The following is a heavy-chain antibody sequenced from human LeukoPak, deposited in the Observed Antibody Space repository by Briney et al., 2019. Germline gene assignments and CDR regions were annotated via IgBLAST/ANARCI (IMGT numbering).Heavy chain of an antibody. Sequence: SETLSLTCAVYGGSFSGYYWSWIRQPPGKGLEWIGEINHSGSTNYNPSLKSRVIISVDTSKNQFSLKLSSVTAADTAVYYCARESSYGSYGMDVWGQGTTVTVSS. CDR1: GGSFSGYY. CDR3: ARESSYGSYGMDV. CDR2: INHSGST. D-gene: IGHD5-18*01. J-gene: IGHJ6*02. V-gene: IGHV4-34*01.